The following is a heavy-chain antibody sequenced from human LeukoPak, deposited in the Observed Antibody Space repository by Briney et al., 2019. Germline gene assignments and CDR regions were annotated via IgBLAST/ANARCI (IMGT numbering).Heavy chain of an antibody. CDR2: IYASGST. CDR3: VRDVDTFFDY. V-gene: IGHV4-4*07. CDR1: GGSMSSYY. Sequence: SETLSLTCTVSGGSMSSYYWSWVRQPAGNGLEWIGRIYASGSTYYNPSLKSRVTMSVDTSKNQFSLKLTSVTAADTAVYFCVRDVDTFFDYWGQGTLVTVSS. J-gene: IGHJ4*02. D-gene: IGHD5-18*01.